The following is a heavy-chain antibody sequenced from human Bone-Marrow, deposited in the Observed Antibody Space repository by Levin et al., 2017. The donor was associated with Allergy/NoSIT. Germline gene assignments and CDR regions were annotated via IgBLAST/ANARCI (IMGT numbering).Heavy chain of an antibody. Sequence: GGSLRLSCAASGFTFDDHDMLWVRQAPGQGLEWVAMISYNGGNKYYADSVKGRFTVSRDNLKNTLFLQMNGLRTDDTAVFYCAKPIFDFWSGYYYFGMDVWGHGTTVTVSS. CDR3: AKPIFDFWSGYYYFGMDV. CDR1: GFTFDDHD. CDR2: ISYNGGNK. V-gene: IGHV3-30*18. D-gene: IGHD3-3*01. J-gene: IGHJ6*02.